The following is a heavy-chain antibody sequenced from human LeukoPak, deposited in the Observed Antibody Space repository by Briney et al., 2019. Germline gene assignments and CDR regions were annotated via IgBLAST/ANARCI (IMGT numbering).Heavy chain of an antibody. J-gene: IGHJ3*02. CDR1: GFTFSSYS. V-gene: IGHV3-21*01. CDR2: ISSSSGYI. CDR3: ARDTDIDCGGDCYSHDAFDI. D-gene: IGHD2-21*02. Sequence: GGSLRLSCAASGFTFSSYSMNWVRQAPGKGLEWVSSISSSSGYIYYADSVKGRFTISRDNAKNSLYLQMNSLRAEDTAVYYRARDTDIDCGGDCYSHDAFDIWGQGTMVTVSS.